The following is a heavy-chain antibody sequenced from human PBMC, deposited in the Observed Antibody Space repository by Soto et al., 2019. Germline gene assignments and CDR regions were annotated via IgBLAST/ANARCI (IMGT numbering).Heavy chain of an antibody. CDR2: IGSGGSPI. Sequence: QVQLVESGGGLVKPGGSLRLSCAASGFTFSDFYMTWIRQAPGKGLEWIAYIGSGGSPIYYADSVKGRFTISWDNSKKSLYLQMNSLRADDTAMYFCARDDYISACWGQGTLVTVSS. CDR1: GFTFSDFY. V-gene: IGHV3-11*01. CDR3: ARDDYISAC. D-gene: IGHD6-19*01. J-gene: IGHJ1*01.